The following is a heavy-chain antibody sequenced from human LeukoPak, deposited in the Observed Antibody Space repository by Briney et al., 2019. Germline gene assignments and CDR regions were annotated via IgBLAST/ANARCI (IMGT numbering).Heavy chain of an antibody. Sequence: GGSLRLSCAASGFTFDDYAMHWVRQAPGKGLEWVSLISGDGGSTYYGDSVKGRFTISRDNSKNTLYLQMNSLRAEDTAVYYCAKDGWFGDYEGYFDYWGQGTLVTVSS. J-gene: IGHJ4*02. CDR3: AKDGWFGDYEGYFDY. D-gene: IGHD3-10*01. CDR1: GFTFDDYA. CDR2: ISGDGGST. V-gene: IGHV3-43*02.